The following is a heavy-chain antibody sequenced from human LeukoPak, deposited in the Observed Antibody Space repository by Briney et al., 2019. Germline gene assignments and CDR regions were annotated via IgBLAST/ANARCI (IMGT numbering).Heavy chain of an antibody. J-gene: IGHJ6*03. CDR2: INHSGST. CDR3: ARARTGTRIRRDYYYYMDV. CDR1: GGSFSGFY. Sequence: ASETLSCTGAVYGGSFSGFYWGWIRQPPGKGLEWFGEINHSGSTNYNPSLKSRVTISVDTSKNQFSLKLSSVTAADTAVYYCARARTGTRIRRDYYYYMDVWGKGTTVTVSS. D-gene: IGHD1-7*01. V-gene: IGHV4-34*01.